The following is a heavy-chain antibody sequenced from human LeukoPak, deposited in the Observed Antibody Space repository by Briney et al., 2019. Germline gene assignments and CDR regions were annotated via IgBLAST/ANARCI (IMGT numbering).Heavy chain of an antibody. J-gene: IGHJ4*02. Sequence: GGSLRLSCAASGFTFNNYNMNWVRQTPGKGLEWVSSITRDSIYTFYADSVRGRFTISRDNAKNLLSLQMNSLRAEDTAVYYCARRSRDGWYFDYWGQGTLVTVSS. CDR3: ARRSRDGWYFDY. CDR1: GFTFNNYN. V-gene: IGHV3-21*01. D-gene: IGHD5-24*01. CDR2: ITRDSIYT.